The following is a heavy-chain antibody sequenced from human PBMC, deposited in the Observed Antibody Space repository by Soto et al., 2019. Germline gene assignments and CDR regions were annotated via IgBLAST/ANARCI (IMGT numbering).Heavy chain of an antibody. V-gene: IGHV3-21*01. CDR3: ARTHYYGSGSYYTNAFDI. Sequence: GESLKISCAASGFTFSSYSMNWVRQAPGKGLEWVSSISSSSSYIYYADSVKGRFTISRDNAKNSLYLQMNSLRAEDTAVYYCARTHYYGSGSYYTNAFDIWGQGTMVTVSS. CDR2: ISSSSSYI. D-gene: IGHD3-10*01. CDR1: GFTFSSYS. J-gene: IGHJ3*02.